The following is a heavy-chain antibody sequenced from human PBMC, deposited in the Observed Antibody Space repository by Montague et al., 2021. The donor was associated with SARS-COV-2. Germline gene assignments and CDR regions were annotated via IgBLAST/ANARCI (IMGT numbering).Heavy chain of an antibody. CDR3: ARLLYGSYCFYFDY. D-gene: IGHD1-26*01. J-gene: IGHJ4*02. V-gene: IGHV4-39*01. Sequence: SETLSLTCTVSGDSISSSYYQWGWIRQHPGRGLEWIGTIYSRGSTYYXPSLKSRVTISVDTSKNQFSLKLTSVTAADTAVYYCARLLYGSYCFYFDYWGQGTLVTVSS. CDR2: IYSRGST. CDR1: GDSISSSYYQ.